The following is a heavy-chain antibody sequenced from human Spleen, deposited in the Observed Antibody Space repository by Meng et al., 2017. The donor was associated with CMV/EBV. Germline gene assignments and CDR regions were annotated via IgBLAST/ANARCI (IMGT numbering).Heavy chain of an antibody. CDR3: ARSWDGMDV. J-gene: IGHJ6*02. CDR1: GLNFKIYG. D-gene: IGHD6-13*01. V-gene: IGHV3-21*01. CDR2: ISTTSTYI. Sequence: GESLKISCATSGLNFKIYGMHWVRQLPGKGLEWVASISTTSTYIYYADSVKGRFTISRDNAKNSVYLQMNSLSAEDTGVYYCARSWDGMDVWGQGTTVTVSS.